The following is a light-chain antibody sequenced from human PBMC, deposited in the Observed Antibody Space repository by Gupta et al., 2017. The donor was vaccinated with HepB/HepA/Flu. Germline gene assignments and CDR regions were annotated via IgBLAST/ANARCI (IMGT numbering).Light chain of an antibody. J-gene: IGKJ4*01. CDR3: QEAKSFT. V-gene: IGKV1-12*02. Sequence: DVQMTQSPSSVSASVGDRVTITCRASQGIGSLLAWYQQRPGKDPNLLIYDASSLQSGVPSRFSGSGSETDFTITISSLQPEDFATYYCQEAKSFTFGGGTKVEIK. CDR2: DAS. CDR1: QGIGSL.